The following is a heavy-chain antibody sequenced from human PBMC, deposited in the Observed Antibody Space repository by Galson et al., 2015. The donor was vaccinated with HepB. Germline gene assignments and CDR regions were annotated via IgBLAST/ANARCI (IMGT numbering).Heavy chain of an antibody. V-gene: IGHV3-23*01. CDR1: GFTFSSYA. J-gene: IGHJ3*02. CDR2: ISGSGGST. Sequence: SLRLSCAASGFTFSSYAMSWVRQAPGKGLEWVSAISGSGGSTYYADSVKGRFTISRDNSKNTLYLQMNSLRAEDTAVYYCAKDSKATIFGVVIKPDAFDIWGQGTMVTVSS. CDR3: AKDSKATIFGVVIKPDAFDI. D-gene: IGHD3-3*01.